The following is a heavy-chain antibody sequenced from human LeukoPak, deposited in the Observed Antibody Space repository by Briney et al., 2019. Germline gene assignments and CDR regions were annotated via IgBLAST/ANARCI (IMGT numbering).Heavy chain of an antibody. CDR3: ARRNYGDYDHYFDY. CDR2: IYCSGST. J-gene: IGHJ4*02. CDR1: GGSISGYY. Sequence: PSETLSLTCTVSGGSISGYYWSWIPQPPGKGLEWIGCIYCSGSTTYNPSLKGRITISGDTSRNQFSLRLSSVTAADTAIYFCARRNYGDYDHYFDYWGQGILVTVSS. D-gene: IGHD4-17*01. V-gene: IGHV4-59*08.